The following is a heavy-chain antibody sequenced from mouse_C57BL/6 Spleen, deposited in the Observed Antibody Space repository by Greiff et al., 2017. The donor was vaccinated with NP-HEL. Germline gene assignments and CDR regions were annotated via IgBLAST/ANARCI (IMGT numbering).Heavy chain of an antibody. CDR2: IWSGGST. CDR1: GFSLTSYG. D-gene: IGHD2-4*01. Sequence: VKLVESGPGLVQPSQSLSITCTVSGFSLTSYGVHWVRQSPGKGLEWLGVIWSGGSTDYNAAFISRLSISKDNSKSQVFFKMNSLQADDTAIYYCATYYDYDYYAMDYWGQGTSVTVSS. J-gene: IGHJ4*01. CDR3: ATYYDYDYYAMDY. V-gene: IGHV2-2*01.